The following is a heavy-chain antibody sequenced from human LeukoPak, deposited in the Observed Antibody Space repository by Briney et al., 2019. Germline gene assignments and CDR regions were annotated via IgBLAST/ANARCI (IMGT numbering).Heavy chain of an antibody. Sequence: ASVKVSCKASGYTFTSYYMHWVRQAPGQGLEWMGIINPSGGSTSYAQKFQGRVTMTRDTSTSTVYMKLSSLRSEDTAVYYCARDFPPFEVPHNYYDSSGYLGHWGQGTLVTVSS. CDR3: ARDFPPFEVPHNYYDSSGYLGH. D-gene: IGHD3-22*01. J-gene: IGHJ4*02. V-gene: IGHV1-46*01. CDR1: GYTFTSYY. CDR2: INPSGGST.